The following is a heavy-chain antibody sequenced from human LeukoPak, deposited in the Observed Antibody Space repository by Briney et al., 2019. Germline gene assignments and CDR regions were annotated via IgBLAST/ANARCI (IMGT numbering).Heavy chain of an antibody. D-gene: IGHD2-15*01. CDR2: IYYSGTT. CDR3: ARVRRYCSGGSCLVGYYYYMDV. J-gene: IGHJ6*03. V-gene: IGHV4-39*07. CDR1: GGSISTTSYF. Sequence: SETLSLTCTVSGGSISTTSYFWAWIRQPPGEGLEWIGSIYYSGTTYYNSSLKSRVTISVDTSKNQFSLKLSSVTAADTAVYYCARVRRYCSGGSCLVGYYYYMDVWGKGTTVTISS.